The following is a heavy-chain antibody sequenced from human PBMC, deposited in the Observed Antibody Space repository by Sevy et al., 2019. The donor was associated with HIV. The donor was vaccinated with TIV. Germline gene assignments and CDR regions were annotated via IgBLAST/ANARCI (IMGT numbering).Heavy chain of an antibody. CDR2: ISSSSSYL. Sequence: GGSLRLSCAVSGLTFSDYSMNWVRQAPGKGLEWVSSISSSSSYLYYAESVKGRFTISRDNAKNSLYLEMNDLRADDTAVYYCARGGVDNDFYNGYTGFWGQGTLVTVSS. CDR1: GLTFSDYS. D-gene: IGHD3-3*01. CDR3: ARGGVDNDFYNGYTGF. J-gene: IGHJ4*02. V-gene: IGHV3-21*01.